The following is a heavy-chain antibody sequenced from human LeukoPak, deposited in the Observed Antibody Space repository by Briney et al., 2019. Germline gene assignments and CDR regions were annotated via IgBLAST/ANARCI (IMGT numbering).Heavy chain of an antibody. CDR3: ARGSHNDFWSGYPAYYFDY. Sequence: GGSLCLSCAASGFTFSSYGRHWVRQAPGKGLEWVAVIWYDGSNKYYADSVKGRFTISRDNSKNTLYLQMNSLRAEDTAVYYCARGSHNDFWSGYPAYYFDYWGQGTLVTVSS. CDR2: IWYDGSNK. CDR1: GFTFSSYG. J-gene: IGHJ4*02. V-gene: IGHV3-33*01. D-gene: IGHD3-3*01.